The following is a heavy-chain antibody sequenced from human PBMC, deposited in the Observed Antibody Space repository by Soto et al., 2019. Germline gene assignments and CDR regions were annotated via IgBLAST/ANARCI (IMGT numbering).Heavy chain of an antibody. V-gene: IGHV3-30*18. Sequence: GGSHRLSSRASEGKCTNYGMHWVRQAPGKELDWVAVISFDGSNKDYADVVKGRLTISRDKSKNTLCLQMNSLRAEDTAVYYCSKDLNLQVWLPTRYVYCGLDVWGQGTTVTVS. J-gene: IGHJ6*02. CDR3: SKDLNLQVWLPTRYVYCGLDV. CDR1: EGKCTNYG. CDR2: ISFDGSNK. D-gene: IGHD5-18*01.